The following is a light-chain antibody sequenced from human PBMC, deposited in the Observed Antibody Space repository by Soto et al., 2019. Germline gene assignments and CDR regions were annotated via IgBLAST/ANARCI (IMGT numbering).Light chain of an antibody. Sequence: QSALTQPASVSGTPGQSITISCTGSNSDVGIYDFVSWYQHHPGRAPKLIVSEVSHRPSGVSNRFSGSKSGNTASLTISGLQSEDEADYYCISYTSDDVRYVFGTGTHLTVL. CDR3: ISYTSDDVRYV. CDR2: EVS. J-gene: IGLJ1*01. CDR1: NSDVGIYDF. V-gene: IGLV2-14*01.